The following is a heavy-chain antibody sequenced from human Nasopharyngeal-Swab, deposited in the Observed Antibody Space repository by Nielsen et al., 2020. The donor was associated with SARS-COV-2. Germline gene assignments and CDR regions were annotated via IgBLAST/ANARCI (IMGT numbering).Heavy chain of an antibody. CDR2: IYYSGST. V-gene: IGHV4-59*01. CDR1: GGTISSYY. Sequence: SETLSLTCTVSGGTISSYYWSWIRQPPGKGLEWIGYIYYSGSTNYNPSLKSQVTISVDTSKNQFSLKLSSVTAADTAVYYCAKKDKLQHLDAFDIWGQGTVVTVSS. CDR3: AKKDKLQHLDAFDI. J-gene: IGHJ3*02. D-gene: IGHD6-13*01.